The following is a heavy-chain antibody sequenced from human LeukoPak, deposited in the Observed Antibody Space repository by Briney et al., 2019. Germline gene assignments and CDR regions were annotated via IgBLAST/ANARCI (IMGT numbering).Heavy chain of an antibody. D-gene: IGHD3-22*01. CDR1: GFIFSSFG. J-gene: IGHJ6*03. Sequence: GGSLRLSCAASGFIFSSFGMHWVRQGPGKGLEWVAFIRYDESNKYYGDSVKGRFTISRDNSKNTVYLQMNSLRGEDTAVYFCARQMIEGRHYSMDVWGKGTSVTVSS. V-gene: IGHV3-30*02. CDR2: IRYDESNK. CDR3: ARQMIEGRHYSMDV.